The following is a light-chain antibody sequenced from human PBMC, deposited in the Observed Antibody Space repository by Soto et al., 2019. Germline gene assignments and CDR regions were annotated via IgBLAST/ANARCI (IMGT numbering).Light chain of an antibody. Sequence: QSVLTQPASVSGSPGQSITISCTGTSSNVGSYNLVSWYQQFPGKAPKLIIFEVSKRPSGVSNLFSDSKSGNTAALTISGLQTEDEADYYCCSYAGSSTVIFGGGTKLTIL. V-gene: IGLV2-23*02. CDR1: SSNVGSYNL. CDR3: CSYAGSSTVI. CDR2: EVS. J-gene: IGLJ2*01.